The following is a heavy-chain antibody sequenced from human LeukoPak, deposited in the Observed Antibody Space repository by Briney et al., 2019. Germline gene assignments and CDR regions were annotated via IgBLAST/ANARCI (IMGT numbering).Heavy chain of an antibody. CDR2: INPNSGGT. Sequence: GASVKVSCKASGYTFTGYYMHWVRQAPGQGLEWTGWINPNSGGTNYAQKFQGRVTMTRDTSISTAYMELSRLRSDDTAVYYCARDYGGNSDAFDIWGQGTMVTVSS. CDR1: GYTFTGYY. V-gene: IGHV1-2*02. J-gene: IGHJ3*02. D-gene: IGHD4-23*01. CDR3: ARDYGGNSDAFDI.